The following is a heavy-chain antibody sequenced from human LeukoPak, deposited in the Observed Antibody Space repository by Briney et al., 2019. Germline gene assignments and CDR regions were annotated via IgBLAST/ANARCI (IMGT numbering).Heavy chain of an antibody. V-gene: IGHV4-4*07. Sequence: SETLSLTCTVSGGSISSYYWSWIRQPAGKGLEWIGRITTSGTTNYNPSLKSRVTMSVDTSKNQFSLKLSSVTAADTAVYYCARGYTLGWFDPWGQGTLVTVSS. CDR3: ARGYTLGWFDP. J-gene: IGHJ5*02. CDR2: ITTSGTT. CDR1: GGSISSYY. D-gene: IGHD1-14*01.